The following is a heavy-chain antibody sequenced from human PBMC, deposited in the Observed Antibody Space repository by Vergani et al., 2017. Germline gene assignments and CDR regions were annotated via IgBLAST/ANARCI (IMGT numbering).Heavy chain of an antibody. Sequence: QLQLQESGPGLVKPSETLSLTCTVSGGSISSSSYYWGWIRQPPGKGLEWIGSIYYSGSTYYNPSLKSRVTISVGTSKNQFSLKLSSVTAADTAVYYCARQRGNWNYGHHDYWGQGTLVTVSS. J-gene: IGHJ4*02. CDR1: GGSISSSSYY. CDR3: ARQRGNWNYGHHDY. CDR2: IYYSGST. V-gene: IGHV4-39*01. D-gene: IGHD1-7*01.